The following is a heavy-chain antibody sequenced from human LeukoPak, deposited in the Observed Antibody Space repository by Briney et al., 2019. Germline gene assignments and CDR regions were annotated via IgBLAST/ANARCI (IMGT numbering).Heavy chain of an antibody. CDR2: ISSSSSYI. Sequence: GGSLRLSCAASVFTFSIYTMNCVRHAPGKGLECGSSISSSSSYIYYADSVRGRFTIYRDNAKNSLYLQMISLRAEDTAVYYCAREDYGSWGQGTLVTVSS. D-gene: IGHD4-17*01. V-gene: IGHV3-21*01. J-gene: IGHJ4*02. CDR3: AREDYGS. CDR1: VFTFSIYT.